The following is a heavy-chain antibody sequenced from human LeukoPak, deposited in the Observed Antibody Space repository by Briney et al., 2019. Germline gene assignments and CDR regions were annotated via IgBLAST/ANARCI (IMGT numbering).Heavy chain of an antibody. CDR1: GGTFSSYA. CDR3: ARGPAVVPAARGFDP. CDR2: IIPIFGTA. D-gene: IGHD2-2*01. J-gene: IGHJ5*02. V-gene: IGHV1-69*05. Sequence: GASVKVSCKASGGTFSSYAISWVRQAPGQGLERMGGIIPIFGTANYAQKFQGRVTITTDESTSTAYMELSSLRSEDTAVYYCARGPAVVPAARGFDPWGQGTLVTVSS.